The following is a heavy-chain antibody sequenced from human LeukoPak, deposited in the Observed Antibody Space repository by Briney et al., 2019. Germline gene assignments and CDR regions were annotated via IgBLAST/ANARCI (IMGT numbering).Heavy chain of an antibody. CDR3: ASQSSSWYGAAYYYYMDV. D-gene: IGHD6-13*01. CDR1: GGSISSYY. J-gene: IGHJ6*03. Sequence: PSETLSLTCTVSGGSISSYYRSWIRQPPGKGLEWIGYIYYSGSTNYNPSLKSRVTISVDTSKNQFSLKLSSVSAADTAVYYCASQSSSWYGAAYYYYMDVWGKGTTVTVSS. CDR2: IYYSGST. V-gene: IGHV4-59*01.